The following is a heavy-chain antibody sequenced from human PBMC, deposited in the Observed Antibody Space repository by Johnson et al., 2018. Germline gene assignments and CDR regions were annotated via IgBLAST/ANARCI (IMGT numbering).Heavy chain of an antibody. CDR1: GFTFYSYA. D-gene: IGHD4-11*01. J-gene: IGHJ6*03. Sequence: VQLVQSGGGLVQXGGSXRLXCAASGFTFYSYAMTWVRQAPGKGLEWVSDINDRGDNTPYADSGRGRFSISRDTPKNTVYLQMNSLRGDATAVYYCAKPSNYGFDSFFYMDVWGKGATVIVSS. V-gene: IGHV3-23*04. CDR2: INDRGDNT. CDR3: AKPSNYGFDSFFYMDV.